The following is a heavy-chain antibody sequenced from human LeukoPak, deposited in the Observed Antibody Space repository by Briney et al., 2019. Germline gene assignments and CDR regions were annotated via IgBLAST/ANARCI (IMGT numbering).Heavy chain of an antibody. CDR1: GFTFDDYA. Sequence: GRSLRLSCAASGFTFDDYAMHWVRQAPGKGLEWVSGISWNSGSIGYADSVKGRFTISRDNAKNSLYLQMNSLRAEDTALYYCAKDVVPAAMYYYGMDVWGQGTTVTVSS. CDR2: ISWNSGSI. J-gene: IGHJ6*02. V-gene: IGHV3-9*01. CDR3: AKDVVPAAMYYYGMDV. D-gene: IGHD2-2*01.